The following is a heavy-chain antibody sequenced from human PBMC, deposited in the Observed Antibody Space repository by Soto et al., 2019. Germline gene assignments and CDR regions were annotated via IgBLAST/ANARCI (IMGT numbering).Heavy chain of an antibody. D-gene: IGHD2-8*02. CDR3: ARGYCTGNNCYPPDAFDS. Sequence: QVQLQQWGAGLLKPSETLSLTCAVYGGSFSDYYWSWIRQPPGKGLGWIGEINHNGKTNYNPSLETRVTISVDTSKKQIALKLSSVTAADTAVYCCARGYCTGNNCYPPDAFDSWGQGTMVTVSS. J-gene: IGHJ3*02. CDR2: INHNGKT. CDR1: GGSFSDYY. V-gene: IGHV4-34*01.